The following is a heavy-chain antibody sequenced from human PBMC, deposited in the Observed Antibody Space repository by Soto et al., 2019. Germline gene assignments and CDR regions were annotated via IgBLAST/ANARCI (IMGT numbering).Heavy chain of an antibody. J-gene: IGHJ4*02. CDR2: ISYDGSNK. CDR1: GFTFSSYG. D-gene: IGHD3-10*01. V-gene: IGHV3-30*18. CDR3: AKAPGSGSVIGELLYFLDY. Sequence: QVQLVESGGGVVQPGRSLRLSCAASGFTFSSYGMHWVRQAPGKGLEWVAVISYDGSNKYYADSVKGRFTISRDNSKNTLYLQMNSLRAEDTAVYYCAKAPGSGSVIGELLYFLDYWGQGTLVTVSS.